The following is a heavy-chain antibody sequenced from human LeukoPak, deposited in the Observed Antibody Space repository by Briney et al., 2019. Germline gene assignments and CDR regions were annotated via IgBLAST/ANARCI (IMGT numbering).Heavy chain of an antibody. CDR3: VRQPDSARYGFDY. J-gene: IGHJ4*02. D-gene: IGHD1-14*01. CDR1: GFTFDNND. CDR2: IGSAGYT. V-gene: IGHV3-13*01. Sequence: PGGFLRLSCEVSGFTFDNNDMHWVRQTTGKGLEWVSAIGSAGYTYYADSVRGRFTITRDNAKQSLYLQMNSLRVEDTAAYHCVRQPDSARYGFDYWGRGTQVTVSS.